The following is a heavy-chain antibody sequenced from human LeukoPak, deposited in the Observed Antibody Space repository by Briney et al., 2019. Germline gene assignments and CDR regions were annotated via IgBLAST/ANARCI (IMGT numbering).Heavy chain of an antibody. Sequence: PSETLSLTCTVSGGSISAYYWSWIRQPAGKGLEWIGRIHTSGSTNYNPSLKSRVTMSIDTSKNQFSLKLTSVTAADTAVYYCARALYSMTTVTTEYWFDYWGQGTLVTVSS. V-gene: IGHV4-4*07. CDR3: ARALYSMTTVTTEYWFDY. J-gene: IGHJ4*02. CDR2: IHTSGST. D-gene: IGHD4-17*01. CDR1: GGSISAYY.